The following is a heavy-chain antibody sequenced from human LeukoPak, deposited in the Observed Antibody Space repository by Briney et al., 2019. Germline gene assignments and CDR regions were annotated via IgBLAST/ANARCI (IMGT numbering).Heavy chain of an antibody. CDR1: GYTFTSYY. J-gene: IGHJ4*02. CDR3: ARDRGWELRWFELDY. D-gene: IGHD1-26*01. Sequence: ASVKVSCKASGYTFTSYYMHWVRQAPGQGLEWIGIINPSGGSTSYAKKFQGRVTMTRDMSTRTVYMELSSLRSEDTAVYYCARDRGWELRWFELDYWGQGTLVTVSS. V-gene: IGHV1-46*01. CDR2: INPSGGST.